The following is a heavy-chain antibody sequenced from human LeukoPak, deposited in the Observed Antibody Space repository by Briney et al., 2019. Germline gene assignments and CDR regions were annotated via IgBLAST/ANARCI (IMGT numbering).Heavy chain of an antibody. CDR1: GGTFSSYA. D-gene: IGHD3-22*01. Sequence: SVKVSCKASGGTFSSYAISWVRQAPGQGLEWMGRIIPILGIANYAQKFQGRVTITADKSTSTAYMGLSSLRSEDTAVYYCAREEGDYYDSSGLPDWGQGTLVTVSS. V-gene: IGHV1-69*04. CDR3: AREEGDYYDSSGLPD. CDR2: IIPILGIA. J-gene: IGHJ4*02.